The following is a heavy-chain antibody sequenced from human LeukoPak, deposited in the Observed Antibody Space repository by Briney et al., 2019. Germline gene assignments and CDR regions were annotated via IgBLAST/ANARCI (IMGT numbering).Heavy chain of an antibody. Sequence: SETLSLTCTVSGGSISSSSFYWGWIRQPPGKGLEWIGSIYYSGSTYYNPSLKSRVTISVDTSKNQFSLKLNSVTAADTAVYYCAGDINIMWYYRWGQGTLVTVSS. CDR1: GGSISSSSFY. V-gene: IGHV4-39*07. J-gene: IGHJ5*02. CDR3: AGDINIMWYYR. CDR2: IYYSGST. D-gene: IGHD2-21*01.